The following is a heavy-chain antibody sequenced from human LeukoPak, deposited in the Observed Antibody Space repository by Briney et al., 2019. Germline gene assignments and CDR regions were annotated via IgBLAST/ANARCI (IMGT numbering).Heavy chain of an antibody. J-gene: IGHJ5*02. V-gene: IGHV3-21*01. CDR2: ISSSSSYI. D-gene: IGHD6-13*01. Sequence: GGSLRLSCAASGFTFSSYGMHWVRQAPGKGLEWVSSISSSSSYIYYADSVKGRFTISRDNAKNTLYLQMNSLRAEDTAVYYCAKDIAAAGNNWFDPWGQGALVTVSS. CDR3: AKDIAAAGNNWFDP. CDR1: GFTFSSYG.